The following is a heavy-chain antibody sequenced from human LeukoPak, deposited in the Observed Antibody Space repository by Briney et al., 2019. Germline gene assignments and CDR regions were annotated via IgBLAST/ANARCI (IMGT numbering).Heavy chain of an antibody. CDR3: ARGPYCGGDCPIDY. CDR2: IYTSGST. V-gene: IGHV4-61*02. Sequence: SQTLSLTCTVSGGSISSGSYYWNWLRQPAGKGLEWIGRIYTSGSTNYYPSLKNRFTISVDTSKNQFSLKLSSVTAADTAVYYCARGPYCGGDCPIDYWGQGTLVTVSS. J-gene: IGHJ4*02. CDR1: GGSISSGSYY. D-gene: IGHD2-21*01.